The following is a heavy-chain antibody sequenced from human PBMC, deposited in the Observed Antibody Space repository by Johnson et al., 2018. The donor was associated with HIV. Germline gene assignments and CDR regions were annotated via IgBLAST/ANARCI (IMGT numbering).Heavy chain of an antibody. CDR1: GFTFSSYA. CDR3: ATSTASDAFDI. J-gene: IGHJ3*02. V-gene: IGHV3-30-3*01. Sequence: QVQLVESGGGVVQPGRSLRLSCAASGFTFSSYAMHWVRQAPGKGLEWVAVISYDGSNKYYADSVKGRFTISRDNSKNTLYLQMNSLRAEDTAVYYCATSTASDAFDISGQGTMVTVSS. D-gene: IGHD1-1*01. CDR2: ISYDGSNK.